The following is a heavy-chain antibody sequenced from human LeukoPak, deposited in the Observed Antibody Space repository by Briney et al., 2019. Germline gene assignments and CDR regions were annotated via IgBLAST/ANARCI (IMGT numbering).Heavy chain of an antibody. CDR3: ARQDDYHYYMDV. CDR2: IYPGDSDT. V-gene: IGHV5-51*01. CDR1: GSIFTSYW. J-gene: IGHJ6*03. Sequence: GASLQISCKGSGSIFTSYWIGWVRQLPGKGLEWMGIIYPGDSDTRYSPSFQGQVTISADKSISTAYLQWSSLKASDTAMYYCARQDDYHYYMDVWGKGTTVTVSS.